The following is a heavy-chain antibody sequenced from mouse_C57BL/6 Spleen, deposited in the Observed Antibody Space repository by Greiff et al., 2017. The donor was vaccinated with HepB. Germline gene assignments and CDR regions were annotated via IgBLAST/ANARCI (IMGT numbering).Heavy chain of an antibody. CDR2: IWWDDDK. CDR1: GFSLSTFGMG. Sequence: VKLQESGPGILQPSQTLSLTCSFSGFSLSTFGMGVGWIRQPSGKGLEWLAHIWWDDDKYYNPALKSRLTISKDTSKNQVFLKIANVDTADTATYYCARILTGKRGLFDYWGQGTTLTVSS. J-gene: IGHJ2*01. CDR3: ARILTGKRGLFDY. V-gene: IGHV8-8*01. D-gene: IGHD4-1*01.